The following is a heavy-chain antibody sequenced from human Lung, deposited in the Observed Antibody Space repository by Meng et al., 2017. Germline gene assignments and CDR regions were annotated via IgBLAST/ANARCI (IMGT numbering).Heavy chain of an antibody. CDR2: IWNDGSNQ. J-gene: IGHJ4*02. Sequence: VGSGGAGGQLGKSLGVSRVASGFSFRSYGMHWVRQAQGKGLEWVAVIWNDGSNQYYADSVKGRFSISRDNSKNTLFLQMNSLRAEDTAMYFCARDERATQFEYWGQGTLVTVSS. V-gene: IGHV3-33*01. CDR3: ARDERATQFEY. CDR1: GFSFRSYG.